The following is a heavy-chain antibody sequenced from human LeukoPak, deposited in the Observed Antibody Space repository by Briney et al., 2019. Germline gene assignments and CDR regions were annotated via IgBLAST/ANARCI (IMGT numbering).Heavy chain of an antibody. CDR1: GFTVSSNY. Sequence: GGSLRLSCAASGFTVSSNYMSWVRQAPGKGLEWVAVIWYDGSNKYYADSVKGRFTISRDNSKNTLYLQMNDLRAEDTAVYYCHIVVVTAIGVPFDIWGQGTMVTVSP. J-gene: IGHJ3*02. CDR3: HIVVVTAIGVPFDI. D-gene: IGHD2-21*02. V-gene: IGHV3-33*08. CDR2: IWYDGSNK.